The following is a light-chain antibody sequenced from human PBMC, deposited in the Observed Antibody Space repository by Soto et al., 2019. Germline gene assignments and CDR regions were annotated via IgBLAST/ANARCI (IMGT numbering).Light chain of an antibody. CDR3: QQRYNWPIT. Sequence: EIVMTQSPATLSVSPGGRATLSCRASQSISDTLAWYQQKPGQAPRLLIYADSNRATGIPARFSGSGSGTDFTLTISSLEPEDFSVYYCQQRYNWPITFGQGTRLEIK. V-gene: IGKV3-11*01. CDR1: QSISDT. CDR2: ADS. J-gene: IGKJ5*01.